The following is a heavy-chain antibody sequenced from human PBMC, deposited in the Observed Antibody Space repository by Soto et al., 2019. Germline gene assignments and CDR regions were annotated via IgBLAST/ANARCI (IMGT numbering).Heavy chain of an antibody. CDR2: IDYSGST. D-gene: IGHD1-26*01. CDR1: GGSISSYY. V-gene: IGHV4-59*01. CDR3: ARGGSGSYLGRYYYGMDV. J-gene: IGHJ6*02. Sequence: PSETLSLTCTVSGGSISSYYWSWIRQPPGKGLEWIVYIDYSGSTNYNPSLTSRVTISVDTSKNQFSLKLSSVTAADTAVYYCARGGSGSYLGRYYYGMDVWGQGTTLTV.